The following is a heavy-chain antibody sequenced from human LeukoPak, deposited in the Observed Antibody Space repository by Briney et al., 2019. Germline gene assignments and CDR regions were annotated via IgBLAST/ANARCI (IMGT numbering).Heavy chain of an antibody. Sequence: SVKVSCKASGGTFSSYAISWVRQAPGQGLEWMGRIIPILGIANYAQKFQGRVTITADKSTSTAYMELSSLRSEDTAVYYCARDCGSCGVAQDYWGQGTLVTAS. CDR3: ARDCGSCGVAQDY. J-gene: IGHJ4*02. D-gene: IGHD1-26*01. V-gene: IGHV1-69*04. CDR1: GGTFSSYA. CDR2: IIPILGIA.